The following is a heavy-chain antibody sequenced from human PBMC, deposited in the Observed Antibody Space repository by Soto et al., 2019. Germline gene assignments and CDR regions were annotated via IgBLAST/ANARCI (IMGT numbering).Heavy chain of an antibody. CDR3: AKDLVIGRSTGIVVVPAAPTEGYYYYGMDV. D-gene: IGHD2-2*01. CDR1: GFTFSSYA. J-gene: IGHJ6*02. CDR2: ISGSGGST. Sequence: GGSLRLSCAASGFTFSSYAMSWVRQAPGKGLEWVSAISGSGGSTYYADSVKGRFTISRDNSKNTLYLQMNSLRAEDTAVYYWAKDLVIGRSTGIVVVPAAPTEGYYYYGMDVWGQGTTVTVSS. V-gene: IGHV3-23*01.